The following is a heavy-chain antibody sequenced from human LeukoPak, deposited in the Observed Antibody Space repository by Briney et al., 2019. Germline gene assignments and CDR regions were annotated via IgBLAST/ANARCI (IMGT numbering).Heavy chain of an antibody. CDR2: IYHSGST. V-gene: IGHV4-30-2*01. D-gene: IGHD3-10*01. Sequence: PSQTLSLTCAVSGGSISSGGYSWSWIRQPPGKGLEWIGYIYHSGSTYYNPSLKSRVTISVDRPKNQFSLKLSSVTAADTAVYYCARDASMVRGVPRIWGQGTLVTVSS. J-gene: IGHJ4*02. CDR1: GGSISSGGYS. CDR3: ARDASMVRGVPRI.